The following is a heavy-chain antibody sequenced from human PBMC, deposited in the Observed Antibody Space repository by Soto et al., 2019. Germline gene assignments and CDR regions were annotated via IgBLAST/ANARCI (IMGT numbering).Heavy chain of an antibody. Sequence: SETLSLTCTVSGGSISSYYWSWIRQPPGKGLEWIGYIYYSGSTNYNPSLKSRVTISVDTSKNQFSLKLSSVTAADTAVYYCARNNMGWAAAGPGDYYYYYGRDVGGQGTRVPVSS. CDR1: GGSISSYY. CDR3: ARNNMGWAAAGPGDYYYYYGRDV. J-gene: IGHJ6*02. D-gene: IGHD6-13*01. V-gene: IGHV4-59*01. CDR2: IYYSGST.